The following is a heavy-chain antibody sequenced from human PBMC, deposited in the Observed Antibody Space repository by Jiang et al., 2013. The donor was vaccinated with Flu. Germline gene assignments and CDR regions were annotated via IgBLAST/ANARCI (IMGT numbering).Heavy chain of an antibody. D-gene: IGHD1-1*01. V-gene: IGHV5-51*01. J-gene: IGHJ6*02. CDR2: IFPDDSDT. Sequence: IFPDDSDTRYSPSFEGQVTISADESISTAYLQWSSLKASDTAIYYCARQGTATTVDYYYYAMDVWGQGTTVTVSS. CDR3: ARQGTATTVDYYYYAMDV.